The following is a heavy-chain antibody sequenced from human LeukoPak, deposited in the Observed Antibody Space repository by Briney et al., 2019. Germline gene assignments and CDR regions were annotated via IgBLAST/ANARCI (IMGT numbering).Heavy chain of an antibody. J-gene: IGHJ5*02. D-gene: IGHD4-17*01. CDR1: GGSINSYY. CDR3: ARRGSNYGDYEGGWFDP. V-gene: IGHV4-4*09. Sequence: PSETLSLTCTVSGGSINSYYWSWIRQPPGKGLEWIGYIYTSGSTNYNPSLKSRVTISVDTSKNQFSLKLSSVTAADTAVYYCARRGSNYGDYEGGWFDPWGQGTLVTVSS. CDR2: IYTSGST.